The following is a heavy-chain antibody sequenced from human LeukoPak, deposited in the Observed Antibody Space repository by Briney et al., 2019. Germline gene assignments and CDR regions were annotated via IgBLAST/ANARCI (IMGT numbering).Heavy chain of an antibody. D-gene: IGHD3-22*01. J-gene: IGHJ5*02. Sequence: SETLSLTCAVYGGSFSGYYWSWIRQPPGEGLEWIGYIYYSGSTNYNPSLKSRVTISVDTSKNQFSLKLSSVTAADTAVYYCARGRYYDSSGYYAGGFDPWGQGTLVTVSS. CDR2: IYYSGST. CDR3: ARGRYYDSSGYYAGGFDP. V-gene: IGHV4-59*01. CDR1: GGSFSGYY.